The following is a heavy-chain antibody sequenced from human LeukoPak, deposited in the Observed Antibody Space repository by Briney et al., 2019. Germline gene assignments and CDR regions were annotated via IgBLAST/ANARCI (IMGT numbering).Heavy chain of an antibody. J-gene: IGHJ4*02. V-gene: IGHV4-59*08. Sequence: SETLSLICTVSGGPIISYYWSWIRQPPGKGLEWIGYIHYSGSTNYSPSLKSRVTISVDTSKNQFSLRLSSVTAADTAVYYCARQYYYDGEIDYWGQGTLVTIPS. CDR1: GGPIISYY. D-gene: IGHD3-22*01. CDR2: IHYSGST. CDR3: ARQYYYDGEIDY.